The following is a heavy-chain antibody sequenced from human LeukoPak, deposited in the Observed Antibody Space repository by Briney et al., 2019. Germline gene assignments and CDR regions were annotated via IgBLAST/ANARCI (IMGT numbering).Heavy chain of an antibody. CDR3: ARGGFSYGSRFDS. D-gene: IGHD5-18*01. CDR1: GYSISSGYY. Sequence: SETVSLTCTVSGYSISSGYYWGWIRQPPGKGLEWIGSIYHNGNTYYNPSLKSRVTTSVDTSKDQFSLKLSSVTAADTAVYYCARGGFSYGSRFDSWGQGTLVTVSS. CDR2: IYHNGNT. V-gene: IGHV4-38-2*02. J-gene: IGHJ4*02.